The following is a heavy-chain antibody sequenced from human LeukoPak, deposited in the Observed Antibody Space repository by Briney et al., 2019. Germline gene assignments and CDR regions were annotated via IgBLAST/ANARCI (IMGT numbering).Heavy chain of an antibody. V-gene: IGHV3-53*01. D-gene: IGHD3-9*01. Sequence: PGGSLRLSCAASGFTVSSNYMSWVRQAPGKGLGWVSVIYSGGSTYYADSVKGRFTISRDNSKITLYLQMNSLRAEDTAVYYCAGGPHLLTIQHYYYGMDVWGQGTTVTVSS. CDR3: AGGPHLLTIQHYYYGMDV. CDR2: IYSGGST. J-gene: IGHJ6*02. CDR1: GFTVSSNY.